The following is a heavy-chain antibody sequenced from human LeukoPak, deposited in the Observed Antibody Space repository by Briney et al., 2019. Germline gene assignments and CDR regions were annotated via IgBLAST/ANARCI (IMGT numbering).Heavy chain of an antibody. CDR1: GLTFSSYA. J-gene: IGHJ6*04. CDR3: AKEMNEYVDYFYMDV. D-gene: IGHD4-17*01. V-gene: IGHV3-30*02. CDR2: IRYDGTKK. Sequence: GGSLRLSCAASGLTFSSYAMHWVRQAPGKGLDWVAFIRYDGTKKYCADSVKGRFTVSRDNSKNTLYLQMNSLRAEDTAVYYCAKEMNEYVDYFYMDVWGKGTTVTVSS.